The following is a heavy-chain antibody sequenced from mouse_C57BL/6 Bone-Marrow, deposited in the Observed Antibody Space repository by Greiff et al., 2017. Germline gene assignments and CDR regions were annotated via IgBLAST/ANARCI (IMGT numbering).Heavy chain of an antibody. J-gene: IGHJ4*01. D-gene: IGHD1-1*02. CDR1: GYSITSDY. Sequence: EVQLQQSGPGLAKPSQTLSLTCSVTGYSITSDYWNWIRKFPGNKLEYMGYISYSGSTYYNPSLKSRISITRDTSKNQYYLQLNAVTTEDTATYYCARSLYGGYYAMDYWGQGTSVTVSS. CDR3: ARSLYGGYYAMDY. V-gene: IGHV3-8*01. CDR2: ISYSGST.